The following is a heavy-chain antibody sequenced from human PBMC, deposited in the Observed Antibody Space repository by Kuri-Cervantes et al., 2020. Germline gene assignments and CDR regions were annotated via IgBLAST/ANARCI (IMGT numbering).Heavy chain of an antibody. J-gene: IGHJ4*02. D-gene: IGHD4-17*01. V-gene: IGHV4-59*12. Sequence: SETLSLTCTVSGGSISTFYWSWIRQPPGKILEWIGYICYSGNTKYSPSLKSRVTVSLDTSENQFSLRLSSVTAADTAVYYCARDPGNGDYYFDYWGQGTLVPSPQ. CDR3: ARDPGNGDYYFDY. CDR2: ICYSGNT. CDR1: GGSISTFY.